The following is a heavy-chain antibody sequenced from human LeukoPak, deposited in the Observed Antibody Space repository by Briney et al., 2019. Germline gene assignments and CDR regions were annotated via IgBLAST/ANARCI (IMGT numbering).Heavy chain of an antibody. D-gene: IGHD3-16*02. Sequence: SETLSLTCTVSGGSISSSGYYWGWIRQPPGKGLEWIGSIYYSGNTCYKSSLKSRVTIAVDTSKNQFSLKLNSVTAADTAVYYCARDRMITFGGVIDPGAFDIWGQGTMVTVSS. CDR3: ARDRMITFGGVIDPGAFDI. J-gene: IGHJ3*02. CDR1: GGSISSSGYY. CDR2: IYYSGNT. V-gene: IGHV4-39*07.